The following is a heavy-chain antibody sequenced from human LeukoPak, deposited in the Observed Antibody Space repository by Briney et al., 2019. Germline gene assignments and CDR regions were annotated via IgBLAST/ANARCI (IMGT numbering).Heavy chain of an antibody. D-gene: IGHD5-18*01. Sequence: GRSLRLSCAASGFTFSSYGMHWVRQAPGKGLEWVAVISYDGSNKYYADSVKGRFTISRDNSKNTLYLQMNSLRAEDTAVYYCANEQLWSPFDYWGQGTLVTVSS. V-gene: IGHV3-30*18. J-gene: IGHJ4*02. CDR2: ISYDGSNK. CDR3: ANEQLWSPFDY. CDR1: GFTFSSYG.